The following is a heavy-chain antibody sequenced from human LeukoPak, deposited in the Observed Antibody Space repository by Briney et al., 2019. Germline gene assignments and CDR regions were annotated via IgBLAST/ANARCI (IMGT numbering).Heavy chain of an antibody. D-gene: IGHD6-13*01. J-gene: IGHJ6*03. V-gene: IGHV6-1*01. CDR1: GASVSSNSAA. CDR3: ARAQAAAGTFGHYYYYYMDV. CDR2: TYYRSKWNY. Sequence: SQTLSLSCAISGASVSSNSAAWSWIRQSPSRGLEWLGRTYYRSKWNYDYAVTVKSRITINPDTSKNQFSLQLNSVTPEDTAVYYCARAQAAAGTFGHYYYYYMDVWGKGTTVTVSS.